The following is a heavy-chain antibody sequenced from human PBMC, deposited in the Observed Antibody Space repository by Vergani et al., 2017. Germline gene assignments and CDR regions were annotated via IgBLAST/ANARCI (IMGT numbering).Heavy chain of an antibody. D-gene: IGHD4/OR15-4a*01. CDR2: INPSGGST. Sequence: QVQLVQSGAEVKKPGASVKVSCKASGYTFTSYYMHWVRQAPGQGLEWMGIINPSGGSTSYAQKFQGRVTMTRDTSTSTVYMGLSSLRSEDTAVYYCASAKGGYNWFDPWGQGTLVTVSS. J-gene: IGHJ5*02. CDR3: ASAKGGYNWFDP. V-gene: IGHV1-46*03. CDR1: GYTFTSYY.